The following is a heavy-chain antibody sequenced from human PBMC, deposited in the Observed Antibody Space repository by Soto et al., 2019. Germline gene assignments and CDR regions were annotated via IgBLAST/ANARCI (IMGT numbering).Heavy chain of an antibody. CDR3: VRDGTKTLRDWFDP. Sequence: KTSETLSLTCTVSGASISGFYWSWIRKSAGKGLECIGRIYATGTTDYNPPLKSRVMMSVDTSKKQFSLKLRSVTAADTAVYYCVRDGTKTLRDWFDPWGQGISVTVSS. V-gene: IGHV4-4*07. CDR1: GASISGFY. CDR2: IYATGTT. D-gene: IGHD1-1*01. J-gene: IGHJ5*02.